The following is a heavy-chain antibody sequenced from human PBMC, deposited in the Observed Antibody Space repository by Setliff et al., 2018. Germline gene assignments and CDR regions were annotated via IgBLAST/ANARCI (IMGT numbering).Heavy chain of an antibody. CDR3: VKGSDPYYFYYMDV. V-gene: IGHV4-38-2*01. CDR2: ILFSGDT. CDR1: GYSISSGFS. Sequence: PSETLSLTCAVSGYSISSGFSWVWIRQSPGKGLEWIGRILFSGDTYYNPSLNSRVTISADTSKNQFSLNLSSVPAADTAVFYCVKGSDPYYFYYMDVCGKGTTVTVSS. D-gene: IGHD2-21*02. J-gene: IGHJ6*03.